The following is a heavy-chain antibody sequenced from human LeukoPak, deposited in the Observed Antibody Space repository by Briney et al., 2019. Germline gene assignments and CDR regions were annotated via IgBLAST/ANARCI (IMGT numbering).Heavy chain of an antibody. V-gene: IGHV4-59*01. D-gene: IGHD3-9*01. J-gene: IGHJ5*02. CDR1: GGSISSYY. CDR3: TRRETYYDILTGYSPVNWFDP. CDR2: IYYSGST. Sequence: SETLSLTCTVSGGSISSYYWSWIRQPPGKGLEWIGYIYYSGSTNYNPSLKSRVTTSVDTSKNEFSLKLSSVTAADTAVDSCTRRETYYDILTGYSPVNWFDPSGQGTLVTVSS.